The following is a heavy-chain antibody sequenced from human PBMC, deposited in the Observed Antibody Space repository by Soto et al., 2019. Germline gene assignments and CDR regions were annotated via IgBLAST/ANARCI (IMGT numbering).Heavy chain of an antibody. CDR3: AKALAAAAYYYYGMDV. J-gene: IGHJ6*02. V-gene: IGHV3-23*01. CDR1: GFTFSSYA. CDR2: ISGSGGST. Sequence: SGGSLRLSCAASGFTFSSYAMSWVRQAPGKGLEWVSAISGSGGSTYYADSVKGRFTISRDNSKNTLYLQMNSLRAEDTAVYYCAKALAAAAYYYYGMDVWGQGTTVTVSS. D-gene: IGHD6-13*01.